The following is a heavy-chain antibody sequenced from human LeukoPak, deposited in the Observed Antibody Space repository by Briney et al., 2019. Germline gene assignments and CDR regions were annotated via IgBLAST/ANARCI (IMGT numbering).Heavy chain of an antibody. D-gene: IGHD3-10*01. CDR1: GGSIRSSNW. CDR3: ARVTGMVRGRWFDP. CDR2: IYHSGST. J-gene: IGHJ5*02. V-gene: IGHV4-4*02. Sequence: SETLSLTCAVSGGSIRSSNWWSWVRQPPGKGLEWIGEIYHSGSTNYNPSLKSRVTISVDKSKNQFSLKLSSVTAADTAVYYCARVTGMVRGRWFDPWGQGTLVTVSS.